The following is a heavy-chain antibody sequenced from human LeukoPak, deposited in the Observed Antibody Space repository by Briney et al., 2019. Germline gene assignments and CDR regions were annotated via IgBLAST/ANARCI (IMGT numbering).Heavy chain of an antibody. CDR3: ARGQEPPNIYYFDS. J-gene: IGHJ4*02. Sequence: ASVKVSCKASGYTFTTYGISWVRQAPGQGLECLGWIRADNGKTDYAQKLQGRVTMTTDTSTSTVYMELRSLRSDDTAVYYCARGQEPPNIYYFDSWGQGTLVTVSS. V-gene: IGHV1-18*01. CDR2: IRADNGKT. D-gene: IGHD1-26*01. CDR1: GYTFTTYG.